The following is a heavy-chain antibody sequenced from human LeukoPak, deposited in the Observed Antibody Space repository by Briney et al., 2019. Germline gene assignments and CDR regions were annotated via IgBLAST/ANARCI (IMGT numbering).Heavy chain of an antibody. CDR1: GYTFTGYY. Sequence: GASVKVSCKASGYTFTGYYMHWVRQAPGQGLEWMGWINPNSGGTNYAQKFQGRVTMTRDTSISTAYMELSSLRSEDTAVYYCARDFHYYDSSDVPHDYWGQGTLVTVSS. D-gene: IGHD3-22*01. J-gene: IGHJ4*02. V-gene: IGHV1-2*02. CDR2: INPNSGGT. CDR3: ARDFHYYDSSDVPHDY.